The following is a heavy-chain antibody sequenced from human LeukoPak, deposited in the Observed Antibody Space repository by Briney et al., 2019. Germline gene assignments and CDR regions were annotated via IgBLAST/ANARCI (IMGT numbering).Heavy chain of an antibody. D-gene: IGHD3-22*01. CDR3: ARALPGYYDSSGYYRH. CDR1: GYTFTGYY. J-gene: IGHJ4*02. V-gene: IGHV1-2*02. CDR2: INPNSGGT. Sequence: ASVKVSCKASGYTFTGYYMHWVRQAPGQGLEWMGWINPNSGGTNYAQRFQGRVTMTRDTSISTAYMELSRLRSDDTAVYYCARALPGYYDSSGYYRHWGQGTLVTVSS.